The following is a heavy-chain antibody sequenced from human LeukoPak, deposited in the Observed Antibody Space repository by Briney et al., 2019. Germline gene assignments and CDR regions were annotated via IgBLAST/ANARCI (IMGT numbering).Heavy chain of an antibody. CDR3: ARDLLGSVRGTFDY. CDR1: GFTFSSYS. V-gene: IGHV3-21*01. CDR2: ISSSSSYI. D-gene: IGHD3/OR15-3a*01. Sequence: GGSLRLSCAASGFTFSSYSMNWVRQAPGKGLEWVSSISSSSSYIYYVDSVKGRFTISRDNAKNSLYLQMNSLRAEDTALYYCARDLLGSVRGTFDYWGQGTLVTVSS. J-gene: IGHJ4*02.